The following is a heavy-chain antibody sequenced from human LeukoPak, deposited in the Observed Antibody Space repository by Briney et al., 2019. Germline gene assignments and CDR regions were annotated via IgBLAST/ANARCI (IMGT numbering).Heavy chain of an antibody. CDR1: GFTFSSCG. CDR2: IWSDGSKK. V-gene: IGHV3-33*08. CDR3: VRVGTDSIGSYPDY. J-gene: IGHJ4*02. Sequence: GGSLRLSCAASGFTFSSCGMHWVRQAPGQGLEWVAVIWSDGSKKYHADSVKGRFTISRDNTKNMLYLQMKSLGAEDTAIYYCVRVGTDSIGSYPDYWGQGTLVTVTS. D-gene: IGHD3-22*01.